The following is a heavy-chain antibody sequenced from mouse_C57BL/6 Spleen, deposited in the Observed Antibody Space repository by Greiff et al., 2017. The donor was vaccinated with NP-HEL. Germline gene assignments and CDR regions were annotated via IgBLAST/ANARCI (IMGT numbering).Heavy chain of an antibody. D-gene: IGHD1-1*01. CDR2: FYPGDGDT. J-gene: IGHJ4*01. CDR1: GYAFRSYW. CDR3: ARGIYDYGSSYAMDY. Sequence: QVQLKQSGAELVKPGASVKISCKASGYAFRSYWMNWVKQRPGKGLEWIGQFYPGDGDTNYNGKFKGKATLTADKSSSTACMQLSSLTSEDSAVEFCARGIYDYGSSYAMDYWGQGTSVTVSS. V-gene: IGHV1-80*01.